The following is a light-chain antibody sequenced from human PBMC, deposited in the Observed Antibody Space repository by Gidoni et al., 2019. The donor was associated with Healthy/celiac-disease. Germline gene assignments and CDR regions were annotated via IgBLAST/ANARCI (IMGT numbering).Light chain of an antibody. V-gene: IGKV1-5*03. CDR3: QQYNSYSLWT. J-gene: IGKJ1*01. CDR2: KAC. Sequence: DIQMTQSPSTLSASVGDSVTITCRASQSISSWLAWYQQKPGKAPKLLIYKACSLESGVPSRFSGSGSGTEFTLTISSLQPDDFATYYCQQYNSYSLWTFGQGTKVEIK. CDR1: QSISSW.